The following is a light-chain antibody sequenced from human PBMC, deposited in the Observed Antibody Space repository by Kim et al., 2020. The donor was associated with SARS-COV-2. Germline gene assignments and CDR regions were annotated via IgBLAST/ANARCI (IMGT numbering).Light chain of an antibody. CDR2: LNSDGSH. CDR1: SGHNNYA. Sequence: QPVLTQSPSASASLGASVKLTCTLSSGHNNYAIAWHQQQPEKGPRYLMKLNSDGSHTKGDGIPDRFSGSSSGAERYLTISSLQSADEADYYCQTWGTDTDVVFGGGTQLTVL. J-gene: IGLJ2*01. CDR3: QTWGTDTDVV. V-gene: IGLV4-69*01.